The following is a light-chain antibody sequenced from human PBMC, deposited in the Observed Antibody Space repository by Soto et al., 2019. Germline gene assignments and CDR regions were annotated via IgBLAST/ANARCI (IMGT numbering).Light chain of an antibody. CDR1: QSISRY. Sequence: DIQMTQSPSSVSASEGDRVTLTCRASQSISRYLNWYQQKPGRAPKLLMYGASNLQNGVPSRFSGSGSGTDFTLTISNLQPEDFATYYCQQSYGTPRSFGGGTKVEIK. CDR2: GAS. J-gene: IGKJ4*01. CDR3: QQSYGTPRS. V-gene: IGKV1-39*01.